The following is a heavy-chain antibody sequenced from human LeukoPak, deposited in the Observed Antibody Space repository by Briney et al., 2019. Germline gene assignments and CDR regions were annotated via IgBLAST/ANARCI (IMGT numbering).Heavy chain of an antibody. J-gene: IGHJ6*04. Sequence: SETLSLTCTVSGGSISSGDYYWSWIRQPPGKGLEWIGYIYYSGSTYYNPSLKSRVTISVDTSKNQFSLKLSSVTAADTAVYYCARGYVGPLPRNYYYYGMDVWGKGTTVTVSS. V-gene: IGHV4-30-4*01. CDR3: ARGYVGPLPRNYYYYGMDV. CDR2: IYYSGST. D-gene: IGHD1-26*01. CDR1: GGSISSGDYY.